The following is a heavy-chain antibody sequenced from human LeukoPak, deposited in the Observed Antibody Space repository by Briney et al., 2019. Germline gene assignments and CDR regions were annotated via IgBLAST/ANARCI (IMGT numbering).Heavy chain of an antibody. CDR3: ARVLRGYNYGRGADY. D-gene: IGHD5-18*01. CDR2: INPSGGST. CDR1: GYTFTNYW. Sequence: ASVKVSCRASGYTFTNYWIYWVRQAPVQGLEWMGIINPSGGSTNYAQRLQGRATMTRDTSTNTVYMDMRRLRSEDTAVYYCARVLRGYNYGRGADYWGQGTLVTVSS. V-gene: IGHV1-46*01. J-gene: IGHJ4*02.